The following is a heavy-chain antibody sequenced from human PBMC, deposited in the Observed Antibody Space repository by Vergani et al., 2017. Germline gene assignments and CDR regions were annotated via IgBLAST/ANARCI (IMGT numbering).Heavy chain of an antibody. J-gene: IGHJ2*01. D-gene: IGHD1-26*01. CDR1: GYTLTELS. V-gene: IGHV1-24*01. CDR3: ARAESGSYYRYFDL. Sequence: QVQLVQSGAEVKKPGASVKVSCKVSGYTLTELSMHWVRQAPGKGLEGMGGVDPEDGETIDTQKCQGRVTMTEDTTTETAYMERSSLSSEDTAVYYCARAESGSYYRYFDLWGRGTLVTVSS. CDR2: VDPEDGET.